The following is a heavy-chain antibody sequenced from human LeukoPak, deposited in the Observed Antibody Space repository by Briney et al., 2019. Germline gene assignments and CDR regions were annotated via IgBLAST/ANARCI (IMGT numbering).Heavy chain of an antibody. CDR3: AGIYGTGAFDI. V-gene: IGHV1-69*04. D-gene: IGHD4-17*01. J-gene: IGHJ3*02. CDR1: VGTFSSYA. Sequence: SVKVSCKASVGTFSSYAISWVRQAPGQGLEWLGRIIPILGIANYAQKYQGRVTITADKSTGTAYMELRSLRSVVRAVYYCAGIYGTGAFDIWGQGTMVSVSS. CDR2: IIPILGIA.